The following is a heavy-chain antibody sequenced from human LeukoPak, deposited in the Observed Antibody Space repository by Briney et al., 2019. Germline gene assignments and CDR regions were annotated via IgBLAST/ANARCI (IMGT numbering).Heavy chain of an antibody. CDR3: ARNASSSSDD. V-gene: IGHV4-61*02. J-gene: IGHJ4*02. CDR1: GGSISSGSYY. D-gene: IGHD6-13*01. Sequence: SETLSLTCTVSGGSISSGSYYWSWIRQPAGKGLEWIGRIYTSGSTNYNPSLKSRVTISVDTSKNQFSLKLSSVTAADTAVYYCARNASSSSDDWGQGTLVTVSS. CDR2: IYTSGST.